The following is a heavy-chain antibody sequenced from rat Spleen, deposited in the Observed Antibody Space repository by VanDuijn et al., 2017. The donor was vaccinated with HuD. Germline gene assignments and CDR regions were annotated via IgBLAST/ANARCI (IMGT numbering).Heavy chain of an antibody. V-gene: IGHV5-20*01. Sequence: EVQLVESGGGLVQPGRSLELSCTASGFTFTNYDMAWVRQAPTKGLVWVATLSYANYNTYYRDSVKCRFTIPRDNAKSTLYLRMDSLRSEDTATYYCATDRKDYGYIDSVMDAWGQGASVTVSS. CDR3: ATDRKDYGYIDSVMDA. J-gene: IGHJ4*01. CDR2: LSYANYNT. D-gene: IGHD1-9*01. CDR1: GFTFTNYD.